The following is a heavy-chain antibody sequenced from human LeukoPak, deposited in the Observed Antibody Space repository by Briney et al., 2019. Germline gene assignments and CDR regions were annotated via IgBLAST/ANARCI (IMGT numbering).Heavy chain of an antibody. CDR2: ISRSSSYI. CDR1: GFTFSSYS. Sequence: GGSLRLSCAASGFTFSSYSMNWVRQAPGKGLEWVSSISRSSSYIYYADSVKGRFTISRDNAKNSLYLQMNSLRAEDTAVYYCARLGAGYCSGGSCDGAFDLWGQGTMVTVSS. V-gene: IGHV3-21*01. J-gene: IGHJ3*01. D-gene: IGHD2-15*01. CDR3: ARLGAGYCSGGSCDGAFDL.